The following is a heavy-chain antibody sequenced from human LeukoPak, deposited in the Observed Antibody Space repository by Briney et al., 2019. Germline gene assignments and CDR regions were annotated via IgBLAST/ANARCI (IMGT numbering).Heavy chain of an antibody. CDR3: ARASLRYYDILWYFDY. J-gene: IGHJ4*02. D-gene: IGHD3-9*01. Sequence: ASLKVSCKASGGTFSSYAISWVRQAPGQGLEWMGGIIPIFGTANYAQKFQGRVTITADESTSTAYMELSSLRSEDTAVYYCARASLRYYDILWYFDYWGQGTLVTVSS. CDR1: GGTFSSYA. V-gene: IGHV1-69*13. CDR2: IIPIFGTA.